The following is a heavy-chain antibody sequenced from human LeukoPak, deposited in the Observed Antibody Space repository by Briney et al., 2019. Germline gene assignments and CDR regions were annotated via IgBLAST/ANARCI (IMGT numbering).Heavy chain of an antibody. V-gene: IGHV5-51*01. J-gene: IGHJ4*02. CDR1: GYSFTSYW. Sequence: GGSLKIPLKGSGYSFTSYWLGWVRQEPGKGLEGMGIIYPGISDNRYSPSFQGELTVPPHKSINTPYLQWNGLKDSDTAMYCCARFFPRDYSYGFSQLDHWGQGTLVSVSS. CDR2: IYPGISDN. CDR3: ARFFPRDYSYGFSQLDH. D-gene: IGHD5-18*01.